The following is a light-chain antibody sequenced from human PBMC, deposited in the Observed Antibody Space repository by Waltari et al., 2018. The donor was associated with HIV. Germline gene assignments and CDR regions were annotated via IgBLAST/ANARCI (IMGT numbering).Light chain of an antibody. CDR1: SRDVGGYNL. Sequence: QSALTQPASVSGSPGQSITISCTGTSRDVGGYNLVSWYQLHPGKAPKLMIYGVSKRPSGVSNRFSGSKSGNTASLTISGLQAEDEADYYCCAYAGSTTYVIFGGGTKLTVL. CDR3: CAYAGSTTYVI. CDR2: GVS. V-gene: IGLV2-23*02. J-gene: IGLJ2*01.